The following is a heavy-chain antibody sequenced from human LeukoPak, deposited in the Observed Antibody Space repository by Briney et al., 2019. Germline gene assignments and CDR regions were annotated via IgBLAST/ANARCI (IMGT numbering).Heavy chain of an antibody. CDR3: ARGFYSSSSWYYYYYMDV. Sequence: KPSQTLSLTCTVSGGSISSGDYYWSWIRQPPGKGLEWIGYIYYSGSTYYNPSLKSRVTISVDTSKNHFSLKLSSVTAADTAVYYCARGFYSSSSWYYYYYMDVWGKGTTVTVSS. CDR1: GGSISSGDYY. J-gene: IGHJ6*03. CDR2: IYYSGST. V-gene: IGHV4-30-4*08. D-gene: IGHD6-6*01.